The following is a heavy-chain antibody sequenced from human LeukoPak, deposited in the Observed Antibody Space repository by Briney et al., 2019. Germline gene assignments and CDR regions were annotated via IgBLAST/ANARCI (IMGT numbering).Heavy chain of an antibody. D-gene: IGHD6-19*01. V-gene: IGHV4-34*01. CDR3: ARGTGYSGGSGFDY. CDR2: INHSGST. J-gene: IGHJ4*02. CDR1: GGSFSGYY. Sequence: SETLSLTCAVYGGSFSGYYWSWVRQPPGKGLEWIGEINHSGSTNYNPSLKSRVTISLDTSKNQFSLKLSSVTAADTAVYYCARGTGYSGGSGFDYWGQGTLDTVSS.